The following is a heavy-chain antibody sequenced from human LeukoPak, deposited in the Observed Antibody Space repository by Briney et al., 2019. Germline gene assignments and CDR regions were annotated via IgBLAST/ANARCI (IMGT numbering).Heavy chain of an antibody. Sequence: GASVKVSCKASGYTFTGYYMHWVRQAPGQGPEWMGWITPNSGGTNYAQKFQGRVTMTRDTSISTAYMELSRLRSDDTAVYYCARDRRGYSGYDQGYFDYWGQGTLVTVSS. CDR1: GYTFTGYY. CDR2: ITPNSGGT. CDR3: ARDRRGYSGYDQGYFDY. J-gene: IGHJ4*02. V-gene: IGHV1-2*02. D-gene: IGHD5-12*01.